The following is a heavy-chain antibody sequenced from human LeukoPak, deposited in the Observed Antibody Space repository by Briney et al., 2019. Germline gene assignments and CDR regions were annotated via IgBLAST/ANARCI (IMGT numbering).Heavy chain of an antibody. D-gene: IGHD3-22*01. Sequence: GASVKASCKASGGTFSSYAISWVRQAPGQGLEWMGGIIPIFGTANYAQKFQGRVTITTDESTSTAYMELSSLRSEDTAVYYCGRGSSGYPSTYYMDVWGKGTTVTVSS. J-gene: IGHJ6*03. CDR2: IIPIFGTA. V-gene: IGHV1-69*05. CDR1: GGTFSSYA. CDR3: GRGSSGYPSTYYMDV.